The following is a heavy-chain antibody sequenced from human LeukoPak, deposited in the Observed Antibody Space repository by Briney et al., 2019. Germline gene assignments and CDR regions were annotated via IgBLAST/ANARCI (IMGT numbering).Heavy chain of an antibody. CDR3: ARGNTAIAHFDY. CDR2: IIPIFGTA. D-gene: IGHD5-18*01. V-gene: IGHV1-69*06. J-gene: IGHJ4*02. CDR1: GGTFSIYA. Sequence: GASVKLSCKASGGTFSIYAISWVRQAPGQGLEWMGGIIPIFGTANYAQKFQGRVTITADKSTSTAYMELSSLRSEDTAVYYCARGNTAIAHFDYWGQGTLVTVSS.